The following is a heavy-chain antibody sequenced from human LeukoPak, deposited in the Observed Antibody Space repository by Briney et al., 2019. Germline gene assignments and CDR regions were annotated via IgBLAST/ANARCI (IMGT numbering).Heavy chain of an antibody. CDR3: AKPVGYSSSWFDY. D-gene: IGHD6-13*01. CDR1: GLIISSYG. V-gene: IGHV3-30*18. Sequence: PGRSQRLSCAASGLIISSYGMHWVRQAPGKGLEWVAAISYDGSNKYYAESVKGRFTISRDTSKNTLYLQMNSLRAEDTAVYYCAKPVGYSSSWFDYWGQGTLVTVSS. J-gene: IGHJ4*02. CDR2: ISYDGSNK.